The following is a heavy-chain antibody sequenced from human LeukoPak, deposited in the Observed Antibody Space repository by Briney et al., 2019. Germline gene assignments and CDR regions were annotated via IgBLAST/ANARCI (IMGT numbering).Heavy chain of an antibody. CDR1: GGSISSYY. D-gene: IGHD6-13*01. CDR3: ARDRVESSSWYSPYYYGMDV. CDR2: IYYSGST. J-gene: IGHJ6*02. Sequence: SETLSLTCTVSGGSISSYYWSWIRQPPGKGLEWIGYIYYSGSTNYSPSLKSRVTISVDTSKNQFSLKLSSVTAADTAVYYCARDRVESSSWYSPYYYGMDVWGQGTTVTVPS. V-gene: IGHV4-59*12.